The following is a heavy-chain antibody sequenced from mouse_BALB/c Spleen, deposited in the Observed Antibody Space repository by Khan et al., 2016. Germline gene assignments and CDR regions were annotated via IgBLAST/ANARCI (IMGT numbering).Heavy chain of an antibody. J-gene: IGHJ3*01. CDR2: IDPANGNT. V-gene: IGHV14-3*02. Sequence: VQLKQSGAELVKPGASVKLSCTASGFNIKDTYMHWVKQRPEQGLEWIGRIDPANGNTKYDPKFQGKVTITADTSSNTAYLQLSSLTSEDTAVYYCARSPYGDDVGFAYWGLGTLVTVSA. CDR3: ARSPYGDDVGFAY. D-gene: IGHD2-2*01. CDR1: GFNIKDTY.